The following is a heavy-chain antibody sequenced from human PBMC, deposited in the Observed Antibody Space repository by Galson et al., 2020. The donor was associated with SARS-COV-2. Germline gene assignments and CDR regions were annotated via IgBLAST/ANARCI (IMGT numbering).Heavy chain of an antibody. CDR2: MNPNSGNT. CDR1: GYTFTSYD. CDR3: ARERKSDFWSGYRRGYYYGMDV. D-gene: IGHD3-3*01. J-gene: IGHJ6*02. Sequence: ASVKVSCKASGYTFTSYDINWVRQATGQGHERMGWMNPNSGNTGYAQKFQGRVTMTRNTSISTAYMELSSLRSEDTAVYYCARERKSDFWSGYRRGYYYGMDVWGQGTTVTVSS. V-gene: IGHV1-8*01.